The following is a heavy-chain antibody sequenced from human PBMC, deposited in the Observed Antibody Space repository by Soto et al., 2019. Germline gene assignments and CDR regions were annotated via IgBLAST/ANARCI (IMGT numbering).Heavy chain of an antibody. D-gene: IGHD2-2*01. Sequence: QLQLQESGSGLVKPSQTLSLTCAVSGGSISSGGYSWSWIRQPPGKGLEWIGYIYHSGSTYYNPSLKSRVTISVDRSKNQFSLKLSSVTAADTAVYYCARGIVLVPAASGWFDPWGQGTLVTVSS. CDR2: IYHSGST. CDR3: ARGIVLVPAASGWFDP. V-gene: IGHV4-30-2*01. CDR1: GGSISSGGYS. J-gene: IGHJ5*02.